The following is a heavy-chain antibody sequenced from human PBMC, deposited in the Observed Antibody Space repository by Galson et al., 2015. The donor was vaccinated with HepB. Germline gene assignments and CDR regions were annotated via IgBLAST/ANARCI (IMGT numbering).Heavy chain of an antibody. Sequence: LRLSCAASGFTFSSYSMNWVRQAPGKGLEWVAVISYDGSNKYYADSVKGRFTISRDNSKNTLYLQMNSLRAEDTAVYYCARDGIAVAGSGGGGDYWGQGTLVTVSS. J-gene: IGHJ4*02. CDR3: ARDGIAVAGSGGGGDY. D-gene: IGHD6-19*01. CDR2: ISYDGSNK. V-gene: IGHV3-30*03. CDR1: GFTFSSYS.